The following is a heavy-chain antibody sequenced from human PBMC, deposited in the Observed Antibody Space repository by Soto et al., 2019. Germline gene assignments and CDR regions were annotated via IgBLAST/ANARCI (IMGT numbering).Heavy chain of an antibody. CDR2: INHSGST. J-gene: IGHJ5*02. V-gene: IGHV4-34*01. CDR1: GGSFSGYY. Sequence: QVQLQQWGAGLLKPSETLSLTCAVYGGSFSGYYWSWIRQPPGKGLEWIGEINHSGSTNYNPSLKSLVTISVDTSKNQFSLKLSSVTAADTAVYYCARGVPYCSGGSCYSYWFDPWGQGTLVTVSS. CDR3: ARGVPYCSGGSCYSYWFDP. D-gene: IGHD2-15*01.